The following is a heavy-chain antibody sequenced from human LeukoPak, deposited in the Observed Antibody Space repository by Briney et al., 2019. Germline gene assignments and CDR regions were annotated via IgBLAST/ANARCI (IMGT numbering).Heavy chain of an antibody. CDR1: GFIFSSYW. J-gene: IGHJ4*02. CDR3: ARVRGDYYLDY. D-gene: IGHD3-16*01. V-gene: IGHV3-7*01. CDR2: IKQAGSEN. Sequence: GGSLRLSCAASGFIFSSYWMTWVRQAPGKGLEWVANIKQAGSENSYVDSVKGRFTISRDNAKNSLYLQINSLRAEDTAVYYCARVRGDYYLDYWGQGTLVTVSS.